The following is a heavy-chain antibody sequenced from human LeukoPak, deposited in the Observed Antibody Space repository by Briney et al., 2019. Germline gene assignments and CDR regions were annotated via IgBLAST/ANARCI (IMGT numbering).Heavy chain of an antibody. CDR2: FDPEDGET. Sequence: ASVKVSCKVSGYTLTELSMHWVRQAPGKGLEWMGGFDPEDGETIYAQKFQGRVTMTEDTSTDTAYMEPSSLRSEDTAVYYCPTTYSGYDSFLDYWGQGTLVTVSS. V-gene: IGHV1-24*01. D-gene: IGHD5-12*01. CDR3: PTTYSGYDSFLDY. J-gene: IGHJ4*02. CDR1: GYTLTELS.